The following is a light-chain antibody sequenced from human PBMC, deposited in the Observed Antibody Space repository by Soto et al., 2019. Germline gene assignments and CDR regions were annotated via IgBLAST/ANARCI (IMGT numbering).Light chain of an antibody. J-gene: IGKJ1*01. CDR3: QQSYTTPWT. CDR1: QRISSY. CDR2: AAS. Sequence: DIQMTQSPSSLSASVGDRLTITCRASQRISSYVNWYQQRPGKAPQLLIYAASSLQSGVPSRFSGSGSGTDFTLTINSLQPEDFGTYYCQQSYTTPWTFGQGTKVETK. V-gene: IGKV1-39*01.